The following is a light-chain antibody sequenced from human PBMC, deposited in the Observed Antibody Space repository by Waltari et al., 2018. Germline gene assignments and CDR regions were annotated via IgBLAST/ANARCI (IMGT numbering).Light chain of an antibody. CDR3: QQYKCLPRT. J-gene: IGKJ1*01. CDR2: DGS. Sequence: DIQMTQSPSSMSASVGDRVSITCQASQDISDYLSWYQQKPGKAPKLLIYDGSNLQTGVPSRFSGSGSGTYFTFTISSLQPEDIATYYCQQYKCLPRTFGQGTKVEIK. V-gene: IGKV1-33*01. CDR1: QDISDY.